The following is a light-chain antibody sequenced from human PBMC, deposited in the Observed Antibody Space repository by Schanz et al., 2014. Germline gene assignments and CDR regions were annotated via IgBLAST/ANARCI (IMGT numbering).Light chain of an antibody. Sequence: EIVLTQSPGTLSLSPGERGTLSCRASQSVYSSFLAWYQQKPGQAPRLLISGASSRATGIPDRFRGSGSGTDFTLTISRLEPEDFAVYYCQQYSKSPLTFGGGTKVEI. CDR3: QQYSKSPLT. V-gene: IGKV3-20*01. CDR1: QSVYSSF. CDR2: GAS. J-gene: IGKJ4*01.